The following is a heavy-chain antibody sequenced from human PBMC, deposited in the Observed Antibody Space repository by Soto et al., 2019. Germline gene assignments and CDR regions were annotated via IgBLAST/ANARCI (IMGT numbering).Heavy chain of an antibody. Sequence: EVQLVESGGGLVKPGGSLRLSCAASGFTFSSYSMNWVRQAPGKALEWFSSISSSSSYIYYADSVKGRFTISRDNTKYALYMQMNSLTAEDMAVYYCARDSVVSTIIDNWFDPWGKGTLVTVSS. CDR3: ARDSVVSTIIDNWFDP. J-gene: IGHJ5*02. CDR1: GFTFSSYS. CDR2: ISSSSSYI. V-gene: IGHV3-21*01. D-gene: IGHD5-12*01.